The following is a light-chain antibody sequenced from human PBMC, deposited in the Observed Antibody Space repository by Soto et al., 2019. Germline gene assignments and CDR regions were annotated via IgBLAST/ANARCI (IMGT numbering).Light chain of an antibody. Sequence: EIVLTQSPATLSLSPGERATLSCRASQSLSSSLAWYHQKPGQAPRLLIYDASNRATGIPARFSGSGSGTNFTPTTSSLEPADFAVYYCQQRSNWPPKLTFGGGTKVDIK. CDR1: QSLSSS. CDR3: QQRSNWPPKLT. V-gene: IGKV3-11*01. J-gene: IGKJ4*01. CDR2: DAS.